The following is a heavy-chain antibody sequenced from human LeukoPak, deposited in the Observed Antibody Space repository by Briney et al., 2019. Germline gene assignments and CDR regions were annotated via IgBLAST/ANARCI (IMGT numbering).Heavy chain of an antibody. V-gene: IGHV3-9*01. CDR2: ISWNSGSI. J-gene: IGHJ6*03. CDR1: GFTFDDYA. CDR3: AEGSSWPDSYYYYYMDV. Sequence: GGSLRLSCAASGFTFDDYAMHWVRQAPGKGLEWVSGISWNSGSIGYADSVKGRFTISRDNSKNSLYLQMNSLRTEDTALYYCAEGSSWPDSYYYYYMDVWGKGTTVTVSS. D-gene: IGHD6-13*01.